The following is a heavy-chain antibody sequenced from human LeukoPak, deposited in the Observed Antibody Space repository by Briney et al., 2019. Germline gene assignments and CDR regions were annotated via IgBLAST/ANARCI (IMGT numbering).Heavy chain of an antibody. Sequence: GESLKISCKGSGYSFTSYWIGWVRRMPGKGLEWMGIIHPGDSDTRYSPSFQGQVTISADKSISTAYLQWSSLKASDTAMYYCARHGKGASVGPMRAFDIWGQGTMVTVSS. CDR1: GYSFTSYW. D-gene: IGHD1-1*01. CDR3: ARHGKGASVGPMRAFDI. V-gene: IGHV5-51*01. CDR2: IHPGDSDT. J-gene: IGHJ3*02.